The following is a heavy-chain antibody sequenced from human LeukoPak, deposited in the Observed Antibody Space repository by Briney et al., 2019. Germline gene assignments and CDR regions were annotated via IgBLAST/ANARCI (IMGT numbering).Heavy chain of an antibody. D-gene: IGHD6-13*01. J-gene: IGHJ4*02. Sequence: PGGSLRLSCAASGFTFSSYGMHWVRQAPGKGLEWVAVISNDGNNKYYAESVKGRFTISRDNSKNTLYLQMNSLRSEDTAVYYCARGIAAAPSGGYWGQGTLVTVSS. CDR2: ISNDGNNK. V-gene: IGHV3-30*03. CDR1: GFTFSSYG. CDR3: ARGIAAAPSGGY.